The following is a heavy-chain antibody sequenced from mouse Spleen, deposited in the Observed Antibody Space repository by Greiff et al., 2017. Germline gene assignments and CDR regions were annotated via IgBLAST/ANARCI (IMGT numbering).Heavy chain of an antibody. V-gene: IGHV3-2*02. CDR2: ISYSGST. D-gene: IGHD1-1*01. Sequence: DVQLQESGPGLVKPSQSLSLTCTVTGYSITSDYAWNWIRQFPGNKLEWMGYISYSGSTSYNPSLKSRISITRDTSKNQFFLQLNSVTTEDTATYYCASLYYGSSYYYFDYWGQGTTLTVSS. J-gene: IGHJ2*01. CDR3: ASLYYGSSYYYFDY. CDR1: GYSITSDYA.